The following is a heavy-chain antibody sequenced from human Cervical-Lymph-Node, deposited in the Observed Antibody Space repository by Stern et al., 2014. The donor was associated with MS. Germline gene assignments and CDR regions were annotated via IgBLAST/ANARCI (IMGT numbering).Heavy chain of an antibody. CDR2: ISYDGSTK. D-gene: IGHD6-13*01. V-gene: IGHV3-30*18. CDR3: ANLRRIPSAGRAFDY. J-gene: IGHJ4*02. Sequence: QVQLVESGGGVVQPGKSLRLSCAASGFTFSGSGMHWVRQSPGKGLDWVAVISYDGSTKYYADSVKGRFTISRDNSKNTVYLQMNSLRADDTAVYYCANLRRIPSAGRAFDYWGQGTLVTVSS. CDR1: GFTFSGSG.